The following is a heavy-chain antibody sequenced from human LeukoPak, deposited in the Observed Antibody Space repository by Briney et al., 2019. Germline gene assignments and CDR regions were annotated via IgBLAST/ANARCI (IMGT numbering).Heavy chain of an antibody. Sequence: SETLSLTCTVSGGSISRHYWSWIRQAPGKGLEWIGYISYSGSTNYNPSLRSRVTISVDTSKNQFSLKLSSVTAADTAVFYCARHVGPGYSYGFDNWGQGTLVTVSS. CDR3: ARHVGPGYSYGFDN. D-gene: IGHD5-18*01. CDR1: GGSISRHY. J-gene: IGHJ4*02. V-gene: IGHV4-59*08. CDR2: ISYSGST.